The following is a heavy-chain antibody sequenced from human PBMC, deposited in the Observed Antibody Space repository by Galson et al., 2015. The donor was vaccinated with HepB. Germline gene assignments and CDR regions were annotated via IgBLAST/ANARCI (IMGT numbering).Heavy chain of an antibody. J-gene: IGHJ4*02. D-gene: IGHD6-13*01. CDR2: INAGNGNT. CDR1: GYTFTSYA. CDR3: ASFGRGGDPGIAAAGSVY. Sequence: SVKVSCKASGYTFTSYAMHWVRQAPGQRLEWMGWINAGNGNTKYSQKFQGRVTITRDTSASTAYMELSSLRSEDTAVYYCASFGRGGDPGIAAAGSVYWGQGTLVTVSS. V-gene: IGHV1-3*01.